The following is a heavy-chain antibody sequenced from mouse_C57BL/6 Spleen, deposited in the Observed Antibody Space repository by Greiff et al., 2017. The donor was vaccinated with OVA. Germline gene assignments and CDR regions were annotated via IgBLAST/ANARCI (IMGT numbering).Heavy chain of an antibody. CDR2: ISDGGSYT. V-gene: IGHV5-4*01. J-gene: IGHJ1*03. D-gene: IGHD1-1*01. CDR1: GFTFSSYA. CDR3: ARDYYGSSYWYFDD. Sequence: VQLKESGGGLVKPGGSLKLSCAASGFTFSSYAMSWVRQTPEKRLEWVATISDGGSYTYYPDNVKGRFTISRDNAKNNLYLQMSHLKSEDTAMYYCARDYYGSSYWYFDDWGTGTTVTVSS.